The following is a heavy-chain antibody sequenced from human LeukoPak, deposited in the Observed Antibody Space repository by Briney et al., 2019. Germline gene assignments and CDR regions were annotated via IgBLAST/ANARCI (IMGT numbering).Heavy chain of an antibody. CDR3: ARGGESSAWFDP. CDR2: INHSGST. J-gene: IGHJ5*02. V-gene: IGHV4-34*01. D-gene: IGHD3-16*01. CDR1: GGSFSGYY. Sequence: SEALSLTCAVYGGSFSGYYWSWIRQPPGKGLEWMGEINHSGSTNYNPSLKSRVTISVDTSNNQFSLKLSSVTAADTAVYYCARGGESSAWFDPWGQGTLVTVSS.